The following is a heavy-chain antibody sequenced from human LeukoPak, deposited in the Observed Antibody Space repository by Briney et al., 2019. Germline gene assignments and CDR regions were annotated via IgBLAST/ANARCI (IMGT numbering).Heavy chain of an antibody. V-gene: IGHV3-23*01. Sequence: PGRCLRLSVSPVGLSVRGYAMSWVRPAPGKGLGGVSAISVSGGSTYYADSVKGRFPISRDNSKNRPYLQMNCLRAEDTAVYYRARQAHPNRVVTAIPPYCQHWGQGTLVTVSS. CDR1: GLSVRGYA. D-gene: IGHD2-21*02. CDR3: ARQAHPNRVVTAIPPYCQH. J-gene: IGHJ1*01. CDR2: ISVSGGST.